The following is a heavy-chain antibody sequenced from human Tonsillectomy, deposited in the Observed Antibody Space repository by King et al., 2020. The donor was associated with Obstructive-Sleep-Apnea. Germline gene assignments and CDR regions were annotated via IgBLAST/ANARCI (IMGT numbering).Heavy chain of an antibody. CDR1: GFTFSSYS. CDR3: ASAYDYVWGSYRYSAFDI. V-gene: IGHV3-21*01. J-gene: IGHJ3*02. CDR2: ISSSSSYI. Sequence: VQLVEYGGGLVKPGGSLRLSCAASGFTFSSYSMNWVRQAPGKGLEWVSSISSSSSYIYYADSVKGRFTISRDNAKNSLYLQMNSLNADDTAVYYCASAYDYVWGSYRYSAFDIWGQGTMVTVSS. D-gene: IGHD3-16*02.